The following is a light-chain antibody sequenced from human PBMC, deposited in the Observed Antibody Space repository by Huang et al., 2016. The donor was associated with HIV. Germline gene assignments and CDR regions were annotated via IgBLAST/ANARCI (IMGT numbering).Light chain of an antibody. CDR1: QSLLQSNGYNY. Sequence: IVLTQSPLSLPVTPGEPASISCRSSQSLLQSNGYNYLDWYLQKPGQSPQLLIYLGSPRASGVPDMFSGSGSGTDFTLKISRVEAEDVGVYYCMQGLQPLLIFGPGTKVDIK. J-gene: IGKJ3*01. CDR3: MQGLQPLLI. CDR2: LGS. V-gene: IGKV2-28*01.